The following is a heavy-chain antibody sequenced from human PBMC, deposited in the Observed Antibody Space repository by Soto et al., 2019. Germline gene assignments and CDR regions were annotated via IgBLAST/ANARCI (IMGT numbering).Heavy chain of an antibody. CDR2: IIPIFGTA. D-gene: IGHD6-19*01. J-gene: IGHJ4*02. Sequence: QVQLVQSGAEVKKPGSSVKVSCKASGGTFSSYAISWVRQAPGQGLEWMGGIIPIFGTANSAQEFQGRVTITAAESTCTAYMELSSMRSEDTAVYYCAREEGIAVAGTRFDYWGQGTLVTVSS. CDR1: GGTFSSYA. CDR3: AREEGIAVAGTRFDY. V-gene: IGHV1-69*01.